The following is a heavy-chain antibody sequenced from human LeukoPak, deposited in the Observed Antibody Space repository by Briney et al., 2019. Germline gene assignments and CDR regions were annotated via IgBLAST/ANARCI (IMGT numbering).Heavy chain of an antibody. Sequence: GGSLRLSCAASGFTFSRFWMTLVRQAPGKGLQWVANVKPDGSEKYYVDSVKGRFTISRDNAKNSLYLQMNSLRAEDTAVYYCARYGSIVAAGTFDYWGQGTLVTVSS. CDR2: VKPDGSEK. CDR1: GFTFSRFW. V-gene: IGHV3-7*01. D-gene: IGHD6-13*01. J-gene: IGHJ4*02. CDR3: ARYGSIVAAGTFDY.